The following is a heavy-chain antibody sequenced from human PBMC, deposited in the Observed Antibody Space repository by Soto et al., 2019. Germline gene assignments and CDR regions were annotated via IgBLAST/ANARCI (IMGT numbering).Heavy chain of an antibody. V-gene: IGHV1-69*13. CDR3: ARVLSSSWSRGHYWFDP. D-gene: IGHD6-13*01. CDR2: IIPIFGTA. J-gene: IGHJ5*02. CDR1: GGTXISYA. Sequence: SXKVSFKGAGGTXISYASSWVRQAPGQGLEWRGGIIPIFGTANYAQKFQGRVTITADESTSTAYMELSSLRSEETAVYYCARVLSSSWSRGHYWFDPWGQGTLVTVSP.